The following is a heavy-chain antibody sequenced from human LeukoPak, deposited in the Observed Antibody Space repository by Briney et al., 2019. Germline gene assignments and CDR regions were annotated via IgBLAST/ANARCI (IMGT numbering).Heavy chain of an antibody. Sequence: SETLSLTCTVSGGSISSSSYYWGWIRQSPGKGLEGIGSIYYSGSTYYNPYLKSRVTIFVDTSKNQFSLKVNSVTAADTAVYYCAREVEYYDSSGYRPHAFDIWGQGTLVTVSA. D-gene: IGHD3-22*01. V-gene: IGHV4-39*02. CDR2: IYYSGST. CDR3: AREVEYYDSSGYRPHAFDI. CDR1: GGSISSSSYY. J-gene: IGHJ3*02.